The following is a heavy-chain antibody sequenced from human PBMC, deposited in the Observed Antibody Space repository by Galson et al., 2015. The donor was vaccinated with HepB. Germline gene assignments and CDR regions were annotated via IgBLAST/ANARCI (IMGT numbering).Heavy chain of an antibody. CDR1: GYTFTSYY. V-gene: IGHV1-46*01. CDR3: ARDLEIVEHRGHEAFDI. J-gene: IGHJ3*02. Sequence: SVKVSCKASGYTFTSYYMHWVRQAPGQGLEWMGIVNPSGGSTSYAQKFQGRVTMTRDTSTSTVYMELSSLRSEDTAVYYCARDLEIVEHRGHEAFDIWGQGTMVTVSS. D-gene: IGHD5-24*01. CDR2: VNPSGGST.